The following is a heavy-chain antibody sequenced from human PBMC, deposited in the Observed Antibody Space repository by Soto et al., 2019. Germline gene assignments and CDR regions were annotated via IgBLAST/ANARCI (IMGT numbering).Heavy chain of an antibody. CDR2: IIPMFGTA. D-gene: IGHD2-15*01. CDR1: GGTSSSYA. V-gene: IGHV1-69*13. J-gene: IGHJ6*02. CDR3: ASKGRKGYCSGGSCYVQDYYYYGMDV. Sequence: SVKVSCKASGGTSSSYAISWVRQAPRQGLEWMGGIIPMFGTANYAQKFQGRVTITAHEAXRTAYMELSSLRSEDTAVYYCASKGRKGYCSGGSCYVQDYYYYGMDVWGQGTTVTVSS.